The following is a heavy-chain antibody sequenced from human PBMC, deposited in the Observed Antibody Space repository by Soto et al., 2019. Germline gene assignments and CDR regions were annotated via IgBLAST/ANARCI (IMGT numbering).Heavy chain of an antibody. CDR3: AREMLIGYCSGGSCYKTRYYYYGMDV. CDR2: ISAFNGKT. V-gene: IGHV1-18*01. Sequence: GASVKVSCKASGYTFTSYGISWVRQAPGQGLGGMGLISAFNGKTNYAQKLQGRVTMTTDTSTSTAYMELRSLRSDDTAVYYCAREMLIGYCSGGSCYKTRYYYYGMDVWGQGTTVTVSS. J-gene: IGHJ6*02. CDR1: GYTFTSYG. D-gene: IGHD2-15*01.